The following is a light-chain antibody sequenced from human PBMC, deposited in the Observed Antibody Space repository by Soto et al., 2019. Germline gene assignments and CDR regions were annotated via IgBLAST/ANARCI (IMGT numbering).Light chain of an antibody. Sequence: IQMTQSPSSLSASVGDRFTITCQASQNINNYLNWYQQKPGRAPKLLIYDASNLEAGVPSRFGGSGSGTDFTFTISRLQPEDIATYYCQQYENLPTFGQGTRLEIK. CDR1: QNINNY. V-gene: IGKV1-33*01. CDR2: DAS. CDR3: QQYENLPT. J-gene: IGKJ5*01.